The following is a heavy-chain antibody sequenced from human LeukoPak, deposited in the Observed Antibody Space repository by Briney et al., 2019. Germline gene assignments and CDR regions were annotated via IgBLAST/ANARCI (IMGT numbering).Heavy chain of an antibody. CDR2: TSYDGSNK. CDR3: ARDIMREYFDL. J-gene: IGHJ2*01. Sequence: GGSLRLSCAASGFTFSSYAMHWVRQAPGKGLEWVAVTSYDGSNKYYADSVKGRFTISRDNSKNTLYLQMNSLRAEDTAVYYCARDIMREYFDLRGRGTLVTVSS. CDR1: GFTFSSYA. V-gene: IGHV3-30-3*01.